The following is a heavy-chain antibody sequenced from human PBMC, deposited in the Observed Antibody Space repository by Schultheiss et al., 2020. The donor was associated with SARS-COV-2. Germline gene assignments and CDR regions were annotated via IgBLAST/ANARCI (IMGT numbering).Heavy chain of an antibody. CDR2: IYYSGST. CDR1: GGSFSGYY. Sequence: SETLSLTCAVYGGSFSGYYWSWIRQPPGKGLEWIGYIYYSGSTNYNPSLKSRVTISVDTSKNQFSLKLSSVTAADTAVYYCARTPTMVRGVHDYWGQGTLVTVSS. V-gene: IGHV4-59*01. CDR3: ARTPTMVRGVHDY. D-gene: IGHD3-10*01. J-gene: IGHJ4*02.